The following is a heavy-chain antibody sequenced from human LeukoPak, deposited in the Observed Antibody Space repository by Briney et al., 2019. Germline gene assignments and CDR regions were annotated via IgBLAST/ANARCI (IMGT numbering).Heavy chain of an antibody. Sequence: PGGSLRLSCAASGFTVSTNYMSWVRQAPGQGLEWVSIIYSGGSTYYADSVKGRFTISRDISQNTLYLQMNSLRAEDTAVYYCARDLGYSAYATVRGYALDIWGHGTTVTVSS. D-gene: IGHD5-12*01. CDR2: IYSGGST. V-gene: IGHV3-66*01. CDR1: GFTVSTNY. CDR3: ARDLGYSAYATVRGYALDI. J-gene: IGHJ3*02.